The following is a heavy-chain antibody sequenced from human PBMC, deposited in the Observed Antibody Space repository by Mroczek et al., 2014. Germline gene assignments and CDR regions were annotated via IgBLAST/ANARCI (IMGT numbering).Heavy chain of an antibody. CDR1: GGSISSYY. V-gene: IGHV4-59*01. Sequence: QVQLQESGPGLVKPSETLSLTCTVSGGSISSYYWSWIRQPPGKGLEWIGYIYYSGSTNYNPSLKSRVTISVDTSKNQFSLKLSSVTAADTAVYYCARVAAMVSDYYYGMDVWGQGTTVTVSS. CDR2: IYYSGST. J-gene: IGHJ6*02. D-gene: IGHD5-18*01. CDR3: ARVAAMVSDYYYGMDV.